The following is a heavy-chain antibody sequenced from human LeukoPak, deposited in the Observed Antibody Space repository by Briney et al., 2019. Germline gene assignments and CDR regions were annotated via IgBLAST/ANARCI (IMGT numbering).Heavy chain of an antibody. D-gene: IGHD3-10*01. CDR1: GFTFGDYA. CDR2: IRSKAYGGTT. CDR3: TRARASYYFDY. V-gene: IGHV3-49*04. Sequence: GGSLRLSCTASGFTFGDYAMSWVRQAPGKGLEWVGFIRSKAYGGTTEYAASVKGRFTISRDDFRSIAYLQMSSLKTEDTAVYYCTRARASYYFDYWGQGTLVTVSS. J-gene: IGHJ4*02.